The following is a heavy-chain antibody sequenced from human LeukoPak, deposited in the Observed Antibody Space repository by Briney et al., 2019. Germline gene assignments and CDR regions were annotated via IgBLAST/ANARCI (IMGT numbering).Heavy chain of an antibody. D-gene: IGHD2/OR15-2a*01. CDR2: ISGGGDSA. J-gene: IGHJ3*02. V-gene: IGHV3-23*01. Sequence: PGGSLRLSCAASGFTFSDYAMNWVRQAPGKGREWVTGISGGGDSAHYGDSVKGRFTISRDNSKNTLYLQMDSLRAEDTAIYYCAKDLWGYCNTNTCYRSFDIWGQGTMVTVSS. CDR3: AKDLWGYCNTNTCYRSFDI. CDR1: GFTFSDYA.